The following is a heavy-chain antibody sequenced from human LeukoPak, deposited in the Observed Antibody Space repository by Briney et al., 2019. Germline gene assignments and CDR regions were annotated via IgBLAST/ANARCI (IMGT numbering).Heavy chain of an antibody. CDR2: INQDGSEN. V-gene: IGHV3-7*05. J-gene: IGHJ4*02. CDR1: GFTFSTYW. CDR3: APHYDSWKGYFDN. D-gene: IGHD3-3*01. Sequence: GGSLRLSYAASGFTFSTYWMSWVRQAPGKGLEWVANINQDGSENYYVASVKGRFTISRDNAKSSLDLQLNSLRDEDTAVYYCAPHYDSWKGYFDNWGQGTLVTVSS.